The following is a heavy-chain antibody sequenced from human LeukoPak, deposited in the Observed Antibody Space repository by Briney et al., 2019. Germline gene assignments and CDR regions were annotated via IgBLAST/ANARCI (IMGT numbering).Heavy chain of an antibody. V-gene: IGHV3-7*01. CDR2: INQDGSQK. D-gene: IGHD5-18*01. CDR3: ARDSYGYVGY. J-gene: IGHJ4*02. Sequence: GGSLRLSCAASGFTFGSCWMNWVRQTPGKGLEWVANINQDGSQKFYVDSVKGRFTISRDNANNSLYLQMNSLRAEDTAVYYCARDSYGYVGYWGQGTLVTVSS. CDR1: GFTFGSCW.